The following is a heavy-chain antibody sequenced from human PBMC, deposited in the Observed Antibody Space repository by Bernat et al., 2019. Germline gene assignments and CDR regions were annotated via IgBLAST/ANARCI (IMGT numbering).Heavy chain of an antibody. D-gene: IGHD6-6*01. CDR1: GFNFKNFG. CDR2: ISSGGTT. V-gene: IGHV3-23*01. CDR3: AKSSAWSHWYFDL. J-gene: IGHJ2*01. Sequence: EMQLLESGGGLVQPGGSLRLSCAASGFNFKNFGMSWVRQAPGKGLEWVSPISSGGTTYYADSVKGRFTISRDNNNNTLYLQLNSLRVEDTAVYYCAKSSAWSHWYFDLWGQGTLVTVSS.